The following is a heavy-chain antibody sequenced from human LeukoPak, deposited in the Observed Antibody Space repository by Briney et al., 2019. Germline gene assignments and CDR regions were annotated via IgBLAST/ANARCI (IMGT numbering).Heavy chain of an antibody. D-gene: IGHD2/OR15-2a*01. CDR3: AKRLINSRAFDI. V-gene: IGHV3-30*18. CDR2: ISYDGSNK. J-gene: IGHJ3*02. Sequence: GRSLRLSCAASGFTFSSYGMHWVRQASSKGLEWVAVISYDGSNKYYADSVKGRFTISRDNSKNTLYLQMNSLRAEDTAVYYCAKRLINSRAFDIWGQGTMVTVSS. CDR1: GFTFSSYG.